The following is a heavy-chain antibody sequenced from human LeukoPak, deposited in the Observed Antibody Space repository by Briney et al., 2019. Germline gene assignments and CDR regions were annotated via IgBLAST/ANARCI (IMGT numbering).Heavy chain of an antibody. Sequence: PSETLSLTCAVYGGSFSGYYWSWIRQSPGKGLEWIGEINHSGSTNYNPSLKSRVTISVDTSKNQFSLKLSSVTAADTAVYYCARGRGYSSGWYYFDYWGQGTLVTVSS. CDR1: GGSFSGYY. D-gene: IGHD6-19*01. J-gene: IGHJ4*02. CDR2: INHSGST. CDR3: ARGRGYSSGWYYFDY. V-gene: IGHV4-34*01.